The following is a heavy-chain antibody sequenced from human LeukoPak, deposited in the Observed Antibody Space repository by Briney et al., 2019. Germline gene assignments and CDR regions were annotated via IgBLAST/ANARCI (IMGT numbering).Heavy chain of an antibody. CDR1: GGSISSGGYS. D-gene: IGHD3-9*01. CDR3: ARDSIHYDILTGYYSSNWFDP. J-gene: IGHJ5*02. V-gene: IGHV4-30-2*01. CDR2: IYHSGST. Sequence: SETLSLTCAVSGGSISSGGYSWSWLRQPPGRGLEGIGYIYHSGSTYYNPSLKSRVTISVDRSKNQFSLKLSSVTAADTAVYYCARDSIHYDILTGYYSSNWFDPWGQGNLVTVSS.